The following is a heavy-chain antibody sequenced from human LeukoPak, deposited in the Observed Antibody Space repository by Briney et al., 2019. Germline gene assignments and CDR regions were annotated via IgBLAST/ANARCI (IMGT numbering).Heavy chain of an antibody. CDR1: GFTFSSYA. V-gene: IGHV3-23*01. D-gene: IGHD2-2*01. Sequence: GGSLRLSCAASGFTFSSYAMSWVRQAPGKGLEWVSAISGSGGSTYYADSVKGRFTISRDNSKNTLYLQMNSLRAEDTAVYYCAGCLSIVVVPAASHGLENWSQGTLVTVSS. J-gene: IGHJ4*02. CDR3: AGCLSIVVVPAASHGLEN. CDR2: ISGSGGST.